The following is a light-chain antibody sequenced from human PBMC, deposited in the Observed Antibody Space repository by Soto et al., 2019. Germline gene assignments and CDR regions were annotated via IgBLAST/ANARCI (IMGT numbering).Light chain of an antibody. CDR3: QQYKSYSEA. CDR1: QSISTW. CDR2: DAS. Sequence: DIQMTQSPSTLSGSVGDRVTITCRASQSISTWLAWYQQKPGKAPKLLIYDASSLESGVPSRFSGSGSGTQFTLTISSLQPDDFATYYCQQYKSYSEAFGQGTKV. V-gene: IGKV1-5*01. J-gene: IGKJ1*01.